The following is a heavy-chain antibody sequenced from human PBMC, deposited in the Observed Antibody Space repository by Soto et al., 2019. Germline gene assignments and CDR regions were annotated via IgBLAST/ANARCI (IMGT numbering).Heavy chain of an antibody. CDR2: IYHSGTT. CDR3: ARDWYRDGYNGGYHDY. V-gene: IGHV4-38-2*02. Sequence: SETLCRTCAVSCFSIISGYYCGWIRHPPWKWLEWIGSIYHSGTTYYNPSLKSRVTIPVGTSKNQFSLKLYSVTAADTAVYYCARDWYRDGYNGGYHDYWGQGTQVTVSS. CDR1: CFSIISGYY. D-gene: IGHD6-25*01. J-gene: IGHJ4*02.